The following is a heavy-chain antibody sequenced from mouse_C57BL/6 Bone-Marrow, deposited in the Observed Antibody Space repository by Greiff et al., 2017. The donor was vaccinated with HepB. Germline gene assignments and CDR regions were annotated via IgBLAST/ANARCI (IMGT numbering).Heavy chain of an antibody. Sequence: VQLKESGGGLVKPGGSLKLSCAASGFTFSDYGMHWVRQAPEKGLEWVAYISSGSSTIYYADTVKGRFTISRDNAKNTLFLQMTSLRSEDTAMYYCARTGGGSSHWYFDVWGTGTTVTVSS. J-gene: IGHJ1*03. CDR2: ISSGSSTI. CDR1: GFTFSDYG. CDR3: ARTGGGSSHWYFDV. V-gene: IGHV5-17*01. D-gene: IGHD1-1*01.